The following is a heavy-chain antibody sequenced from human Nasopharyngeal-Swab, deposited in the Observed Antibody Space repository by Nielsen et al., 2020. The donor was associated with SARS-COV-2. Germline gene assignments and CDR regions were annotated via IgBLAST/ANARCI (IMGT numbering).Heavy chain of an antibody. D-gene: IGHD5-18*01. CDR1: GGTFSSYA. J-gene: IGHJ4*02. CDR2: ISYDGSNK. CDR3: AKGVYSYGYVADLYFDY. V-gene: IGHV3-30-3*02. Sequence: SCKASGGTFSSYAMHWVRQAPGKGLEWVAVISYDGSNKYYADSVKGRFTISRDNSKNTLYLQMNSLRAEDTAVYYCAKGVYSYGYVADLYFDYWGQGTLVTVSS.